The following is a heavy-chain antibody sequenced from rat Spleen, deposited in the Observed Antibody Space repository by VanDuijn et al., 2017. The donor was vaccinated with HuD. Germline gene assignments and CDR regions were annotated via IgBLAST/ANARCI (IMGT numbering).Heavy chain of an antibody. CDR2: ISPSGGTT. V-gene: IGHV5-27*01. CDR3: TTGVYPGNFDF. J-gene: IGHJ2*01. Sequence: EVQLVESGGGLVQPGRSLTLSCAASGFTFSDYDMAWVRQAPTKGLEWVASISPSGGTTYYRDSVKGRFTVSRDDAKSTLYLQMDSLGSEDTATYSCTTGVYPGNFDFWGQGVMVTVSS. D-gene: IGHD1-4*01. CDR1: GFTFSDYD.